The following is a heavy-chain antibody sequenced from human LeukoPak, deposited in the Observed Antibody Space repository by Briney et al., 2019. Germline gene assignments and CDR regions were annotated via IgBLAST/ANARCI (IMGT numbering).Heavy chain of an antibody. Sequence: SQTLSLTCTVSGGSISSGDYYWSWIRQPPGKGLEWLGYIYYSGSTYHNPSLKSRVTISVDTSKNQFSLKLSSVTAADTAVYYCARDKKTGYYVWFDPWGQGTLVTVSS. CDR1: GGSISSGDYY. CDR2: IYYSGST. CDR3: ARDKKTGYYVWFDP. D-gene: IGHD3-9*01. V-gene: IGHV4-30-4*01. J-gene: IGHJ5*02.